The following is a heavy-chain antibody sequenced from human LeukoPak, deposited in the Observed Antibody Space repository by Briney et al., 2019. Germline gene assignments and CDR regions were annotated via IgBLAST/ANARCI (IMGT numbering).Heavy chain of an antibody. CDR2: ISYDGSNK. Sequence: PGGSLRLSCAASGFTFRSYAMHWVRQAPGKGLEWVAVISYDGSNKYYADSVKGRFTISRDNSKNTLYLQMNSLRAEDTAVYYCARESHYGSGSYYNGVEGPIDYWGQGTLVTVSS. V-gene: IGHV3-30-3*01. CDR1: GFTFRSYA. J-gene: IGHJ4*02. D-gene: IGHD3-10*01. CDR3: ARESHYGSGSYYNGVEGPIDY.